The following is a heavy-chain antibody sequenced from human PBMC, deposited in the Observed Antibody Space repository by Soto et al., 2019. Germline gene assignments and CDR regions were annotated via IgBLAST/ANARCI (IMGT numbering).Heavy chain of an antibody. CDR3: ARPYGDYGFDY. V-gene: IGHV1-46*03. CDR2: INPSSGST. J-gene: IGHJ4*02. D-gene: IGHD4-17*01. Sequence: SVKVSFKASGYTFTNYYIHCVRQAPGQGLEWMGIINPSSGSTSYAQKFQGRVTMIRDTSTSTVYMELSSLRSEDTAVYYCARPYGDYGFDYWGQGTLLTVSS. CDR1: GYTFTNYY.